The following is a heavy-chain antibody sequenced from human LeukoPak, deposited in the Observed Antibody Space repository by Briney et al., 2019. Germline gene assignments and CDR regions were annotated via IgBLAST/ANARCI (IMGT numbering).Heavy chain of an antibody. Sequence: GALLLSSAASGFFFDNYDMNCVRRAPGKGLEWVSGLNWNGDSTGYSDSVKGRFTISRDNAKNSLYLQMNSQRAEDTAFYYCARDRGGQWLVQAIDCWGQGALITVSS. V-gene: IGHV3-20*03. CDR1: GFFFDNYD. CDR2: LNWNGDST. J-gene: IGHJ4*02. D-gene: IGHD6-19*01. CDR3: ARDRGGQWLVQAIDC.